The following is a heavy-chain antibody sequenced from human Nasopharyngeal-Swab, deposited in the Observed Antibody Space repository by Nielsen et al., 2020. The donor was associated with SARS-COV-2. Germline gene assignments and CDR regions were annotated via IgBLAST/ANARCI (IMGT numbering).Heavy chain of an antibody. Sequence: GGSLRLSCAASGFTFSSYGMHWVRQAPGKGLEWVAFIRYDGSNKYYAVSVKGRFTISRDNSKNTLYLQMNSLRAEDTAVYYCAKDGSSPNWFDPWGQGTLVTVSS. V-gene: IGHV3-30*02. CDR3: AKDGSSPNWFDP. CDR2: IRYDGSNK. CDR1: GFTFSSYG. J-gene: IGHJ5*02. D-gene: IGHD6-13*01.